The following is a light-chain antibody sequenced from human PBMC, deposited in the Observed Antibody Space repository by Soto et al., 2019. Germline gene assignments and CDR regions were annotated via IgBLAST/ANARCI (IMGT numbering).Light chain of an antibody. CDR2: VAS. V-gene: IGKV3-20*01. CDR1: QSVSSSD. CDR3: QQYGSSPLT. Sequence: EIVLTQSPGTLSLSPGERATLSCRASQSVSSSDLACYQQKPGQAPRLLIYVASSRATVIPDRFSCRVSGTDFTLTISRLEPDAFAVSDCQQYGSSPLTFGGGTKVEIK. J-gene: IGKJ4*02.